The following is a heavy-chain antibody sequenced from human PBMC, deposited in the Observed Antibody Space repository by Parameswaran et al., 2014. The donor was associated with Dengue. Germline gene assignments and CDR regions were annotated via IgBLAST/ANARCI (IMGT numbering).Heavy chain of an antibody. D-gene: IGHD6-6*01. CDR2: INPNSGGT. CDR3: ARDARAQGDFIAARPWGNWFDP. Sequence: WVRQAPGQGLEWMGWINPNSGGTNYAQKFQGRVTMTRDTSISTAYMELSRLRSDDTAVYYCARDARAQGDFIAARPWGNWFDPWGQGTLVTVSS. J-gene: IGHJ5*02. V-gene: IGHV1-2*02.